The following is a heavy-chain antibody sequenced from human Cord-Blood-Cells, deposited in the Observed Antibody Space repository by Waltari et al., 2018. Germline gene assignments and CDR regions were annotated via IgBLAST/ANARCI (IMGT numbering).Heavy chain of an antibody. D-gene: IGHD6-13*01. CDR1: GFTFSSYW. V-gene: IGHV3-7*01. CDR2: IKQDGSEK. J-gene: IGHJ4*02. CDR3: AREGIAAAGTLWIFDY. Sequence: EVQLVESGGGLVQPGGSLRLSCAASGFTFSSYWMSWVRQAPGKGLEWVANIKQDGSEKYYVDSVKGRFTISRDNAKNSLYLQMNSLRAEDTAVYYCAREGIAAAGTLWIFDYWGQGTLVTVSS.